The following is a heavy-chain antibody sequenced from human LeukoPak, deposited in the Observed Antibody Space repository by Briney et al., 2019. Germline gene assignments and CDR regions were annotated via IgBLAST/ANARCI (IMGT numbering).Heavy chain of an antibody. V-gene: IGHV1-2*02. J-gene: IGHJ4*02. CDR3: ARMYCYGSGTYYGDY. CDR1: GYSLTDYY. D-gene: IGHD3-10*01. CDR2: LNPNSGDT. Sequence: ASVKVSCKVSGYSLTDYYVHWVRQAPGQGLEWVGLLNPNSGDTNYAQKFQGRVTMIRGTSINTAYMELSRLRSDDTAVYYCARMYCYGSGTYYGDYWGQGTLVTVSS.